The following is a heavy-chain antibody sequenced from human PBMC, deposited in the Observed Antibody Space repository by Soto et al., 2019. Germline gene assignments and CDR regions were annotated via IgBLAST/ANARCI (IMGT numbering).Heavy chain of an antibody. CDR1: GFTFTRYS. CDR2: ISSTTNYI. CDR3: ARESEDLTSNFDY. V-gene: IGHV3-21*06. J-gene: IGHJ4*02. Sequence: GGSLRLSCAASGFTFTRYSMNWVRQAPGKGLEWVSSISSTTNYIYYGDSMKGRFTISRDNAKNSLYLEMNSLRAEDTAVYYRARESEDLTSNFDYWGQGTLVTVSS.